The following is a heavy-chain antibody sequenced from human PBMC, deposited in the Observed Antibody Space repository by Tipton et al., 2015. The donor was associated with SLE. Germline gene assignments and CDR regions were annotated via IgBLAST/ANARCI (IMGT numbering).Heavy chain of an antibody. CDR2: IYPDDSET. V-gene: IGHV5-51*03. CDR3: ALHITTPLDY. Sequence: VQLVQSGEEMKKTGESLKISCKGSGYNFPNFWVVWVRQTAGKGLELMGIIYPDDSETRYSPSFQGHVTISADKSTSTAYLQWNSLEASDTAMYYCALHITTPLDYWGQGTLVTVSS. CDR1: GYNFPNFW. J-gene: IGHJ4*02. D-gene: IGHD1/OR15-1a*01.